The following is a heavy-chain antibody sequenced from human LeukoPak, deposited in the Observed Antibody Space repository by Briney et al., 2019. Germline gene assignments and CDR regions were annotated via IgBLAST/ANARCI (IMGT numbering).Heavy chain of an antibody. Sequence: PGGSLRLSCAASGFTFSSYAMSVVRQAPGKGLEWGSAISGSGGSTYYADSVKGRFNISRDNSKNTLYLQMNSLRAEDTAVYYCAKSHLLRYFDWSKNYWGQGTLVTVSS. CDR1: GFTFSSYA. V-gene: IGHV3-23*01. CDR2: ISGSGGST. D-gene: IGHD3-9*01. CDR3: AKSHLLRYFDWSKNY. J-gene: IGHJ4*02.